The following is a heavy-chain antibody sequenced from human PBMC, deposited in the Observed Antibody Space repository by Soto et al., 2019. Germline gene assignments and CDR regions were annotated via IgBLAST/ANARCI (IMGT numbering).Heavy chain of an antibody. J-gene: IGHJ4*02. CDR1: GGSISSGGYY. CDR3: ARFIPGTGSDY. CDR2: IYYSGST. V-gene: IGHV4-31*03. Sequence: QVQLQESGPGLVKPSQTLSLTCTVSGGSISSGGYYWSWIRQHPGKGLEWIGYIYYSGSTYYNPSLMSRVTISVDSSKNLFSLKLSSLTAADTAVYYCARFIPGTGSDYWGQGTLVSVSS. D-gene: IGHD1-20*01.